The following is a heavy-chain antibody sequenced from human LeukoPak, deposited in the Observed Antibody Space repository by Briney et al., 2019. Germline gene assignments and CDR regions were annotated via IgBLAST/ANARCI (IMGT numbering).Heavy chain of an antibody. D-gene: IGHD6-13*01. CDR3: AREFGYSSSWDYYYYYMDV. CDR1: GGSISSYY. J-gene: IGHJ6*03. CDR2: IYTSGST. Sequence: PSETLSLTCTVSGGSISSYYWSWIRQPAGKGLEWIGRIYTSGSTNYNPSLKSRVTMSVDTSKNQFSLKLSSVTAADTAVYYCAREFGYSSSWDYYYYYMDVWGKGTTVTVSS. V-gene: IGHV4-4*07.